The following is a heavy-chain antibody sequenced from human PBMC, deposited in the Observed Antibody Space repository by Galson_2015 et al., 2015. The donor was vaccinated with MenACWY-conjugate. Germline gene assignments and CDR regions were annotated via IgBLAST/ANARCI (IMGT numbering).Heavy chain of an antibody. CDR3: ARSDCGGDCYSYFDY. V-gene: IGHV1-2*04. CDR2: INPNSGDT. CDR1: GYTFTNFY. Sequence: SVKVSCKASGYTFTNFYIHWVRQAPGQGLEWMGRINPNSGDTNYAQKFQGWVTMTRDTSISTAYMEVTRLRSDDTAVHYCARSDCGGDCYSYFDYWGQGTLVTVSS. J-gene: IGHJ4*02. D-gene: IGHD2-21*02.